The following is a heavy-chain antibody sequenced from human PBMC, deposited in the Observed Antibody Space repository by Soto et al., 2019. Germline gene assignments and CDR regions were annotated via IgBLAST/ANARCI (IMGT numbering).Heavy chain of an antibody. CDR2: IIPMIGRT. CDR1: GGTFNNYG. CDR3: ASWDYDVLTGYSYDD. Sequence: QVQLVQSGAEVKKPGSSVKVSCKASGGTFNNYGMGCVRQAPGQGLEWMGGIIPMIGRTNYAQKFQGRLTLTADASRSTAYMELRSLRSDDTAVYYCASWDYDVLTGYSYDDWGQVTLVTVSS. D-gene: IGHD3-9*01. V-gene: IGHV1-69*01. J-gene: IGHJ1*01.